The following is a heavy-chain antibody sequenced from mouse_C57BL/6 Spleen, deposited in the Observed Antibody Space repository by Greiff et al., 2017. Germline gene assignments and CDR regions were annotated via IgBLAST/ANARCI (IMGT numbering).Heavy chain of an antibody. J-gene: IGHJ4*01. CDR2: ISDGGSYT. D-gene: IGHD1-1*01. Sequence: EVKVEESGGGLVKPGGSLKLSCAASGFTFSSYAMSWVRQTPEKRLEWVATISDGGSYTYYPDNIKGRFTISRDNAKNNLYLQLIQLKSEDTAMSDFARYQLRVPYYALDYWGQGTSVTVSS. V-gene: IGHV5-4*03. CDR1: GFTFSSYA. CDR3: ARYQLRVPYYALDY.